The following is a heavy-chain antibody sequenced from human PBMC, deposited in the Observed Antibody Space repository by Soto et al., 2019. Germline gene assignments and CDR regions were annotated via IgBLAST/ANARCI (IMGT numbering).Heavy chain of an antibody. CDR1: GFTFSSYA. V-gene: IGHV3-30-3*01. CDR3: SRDRKGMDV. Sequence: QVQLVESGGGVVQPGRSLRLSCAASGFTFSSYAMHWVRQAPGKGLEWVAVISYDGSNKYYADSVKGRFTISRDNSKNTLYLQMNSLRAEDTAVYYCSRDRKGMDVWGQGPTVTVSS. J-gene: IGHJ6*02. CDR2: ISYDGSNK.